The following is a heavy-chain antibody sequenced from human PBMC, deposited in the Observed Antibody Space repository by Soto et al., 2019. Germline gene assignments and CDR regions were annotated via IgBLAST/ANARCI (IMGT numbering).Heavy chain of an antibody. V-gene: IGHV4-31*03. J-gene: IGHJ5*02. CDR2: IYYSGST. D-gene: IGHD2-2*01. CDR3: ARDGPYCSSTSCYVWDHNWFDP. Sequence: PSETLSLTCTVSGGSISSGGYYWSWIRQHPGKGLEWIGYIYYSGSTYYNPSLKSRVTISVDTSKNQFSLKLSSVTAADTAVYYCARDGPYCSSTSCYVWDHNWFDPWGQGTLVTVSS. CDR1: GGSISSGGYY.